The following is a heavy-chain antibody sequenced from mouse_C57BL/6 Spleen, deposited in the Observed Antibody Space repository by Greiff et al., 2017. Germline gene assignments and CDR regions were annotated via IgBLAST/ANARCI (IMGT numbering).Heavy chain of an antibody. J-gene: IGHJ4*01. D-gene: IGHD3-2*02. CDR2: ISNLAYSI. Sequence: EVQGVESGGGLVQPGGSLKLSCAASGFTFSDYGMAWVRQAPRKGPEWVAFISNLAYSIYYADTVTGRFTISRENAKNTLYLEMSSLRSEDTAMYYCARKGQLRGDAMDYWGQGTSVTVSS. CDR3: ARKGQLRGDAMDY. CDR1: GFTFSDYG. V-gene: IGHV5-15*01.